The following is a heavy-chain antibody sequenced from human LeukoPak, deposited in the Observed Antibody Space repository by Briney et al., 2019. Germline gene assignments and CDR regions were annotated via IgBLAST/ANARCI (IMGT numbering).Heavy chain of an antibody. Sequence: GGSLRLSCAASGFTFSRYDMHWVRHATGKGLEWVSAIGTVGDPYYPGSVKGRFTISRENAKNSLYLQMNSLRAGDTAVYYCARGFLGDAFDIWGQGTMATVSS. V-gene: IGHV3-13*05. D-gene: IGHD3-3*01. J-gene: IGHJ3*02. CDR1: GFTFSRYD. CDR3: ARGFLGDAFDI. CDR2: IGTVGDP.